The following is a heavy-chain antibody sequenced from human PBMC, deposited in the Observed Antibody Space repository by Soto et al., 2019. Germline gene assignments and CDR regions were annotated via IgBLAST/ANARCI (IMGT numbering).Heavy chain of an antibody. V-gene: IGHV1-2*04. CDR1: GNTFTGYF. CDR2: INYNSGDT. D-gene: IGHD5-18*01. CDR3: ARPLRQGSDTAMVL. Sequence: QVQLVQSGAEVKKPGASVKVSCKASGNTFTGYFLHWVRLAPGQGLEWMGWINYNSGDTNYAQKFQGWVTMTRDTSISTAYMELSRLRPDDTAVYYCARPLRQGSDTAMVLWGQGTLVTVSS. J-gene: IGHJ4*02.